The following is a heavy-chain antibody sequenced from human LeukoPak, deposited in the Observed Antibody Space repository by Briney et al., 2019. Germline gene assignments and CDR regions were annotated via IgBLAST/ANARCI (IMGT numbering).Heavy chain of an antibody. CDR1: GYRSSTYW. J-gene: IGHJ4*02. CDR2: IYPGDSDT. V-gene: IGHV5-51*01. Sequence: GESLKISCKASGYRSSTYWIGWVRQMPGKGLEWMGIIYPGDSDTRYSPSFQGQVTISADKSISTAYLQWSSLKASDTAMYYCARHNDHPLDYYDSSGYYGFDYWGQGTLVTVSS. D-gene: IGHD3-22*01. CDR3: ARHNDHPLDYYDSSGYYGFDY.